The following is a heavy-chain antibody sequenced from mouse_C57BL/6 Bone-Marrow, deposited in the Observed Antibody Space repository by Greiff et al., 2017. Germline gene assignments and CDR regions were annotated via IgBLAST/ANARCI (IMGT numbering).Heavy chain of an antibody. J-gene: IGHJ2*01. V-gene: IGHV14-1*01. CDR2: IDPEDGDT. CDR3: TTGRWLLLDY. Sequence: VQLQQSGAELVRPGASVKLSCTASGFNIKDYYMHWVKQRPEQGLEWIGRIDPEDGDTEYAPKFQGKATMTADPSSNTAYLQLSRLTSEDTAVYYCTTGRWLLLDYWGQGTTLTVSS. CDR1: GFNIKDYY. D-gene: IGHD2-3*01.